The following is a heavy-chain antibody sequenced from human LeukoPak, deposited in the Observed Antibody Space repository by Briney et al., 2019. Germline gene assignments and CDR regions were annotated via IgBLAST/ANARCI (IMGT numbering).Heavy chain of an antibody. V-gene: IGHV3-33*06. D-gene: IGHD5-12*01. CDR1: GFTFSTYG. Sequence: GGSLRAFGVASGFTFSTYGMHWVRQAPGKGLEWVAVIWYEGSNKYYADSVKGRFTISRDNSKNTLYVLMNSLRAEDTAVYYCAKAGGYSGYHFFDYWGQGSTVTVSS. CDR3: AKAGGYSGYHFFDY. J-gene: IGHJ4*02. CDR2: IWYEGSNK.